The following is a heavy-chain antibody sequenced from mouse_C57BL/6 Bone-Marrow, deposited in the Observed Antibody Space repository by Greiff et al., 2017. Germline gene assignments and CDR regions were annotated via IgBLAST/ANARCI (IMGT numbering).Heavy chain of an antibody. CDR1: GYTFTSYW. Sequence: VQLQQPGAELVKPGASVKLSCKASGYTFTSYWMQWVKQRPGQGLEWIGEIDPSDSYTNYNQKFKGKATLTVDTSSSTAYMQLSSLTSEDSAVYYCARLGFYYGSSHYAMDYWGQGTSVTVSS. V-gene: IGHV1-50*01. D-gene: IGHD1-1*01. CDR2: IDPSDSYT. CDR3: ARLGFYYGSSHYAMDY. J-gene: IGHJ4*01.